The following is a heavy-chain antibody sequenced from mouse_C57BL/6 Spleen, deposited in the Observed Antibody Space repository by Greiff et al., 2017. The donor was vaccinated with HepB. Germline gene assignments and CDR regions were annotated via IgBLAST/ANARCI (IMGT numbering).Heavy chain of an antibody. CDR1: GYTFTDYY. CDR2: LFPGSGST. J-gene: IGHJ1*03. V-gene: IGHV1-75*01. D-gene: IGHD4-1*01. CDR3: GRRWDGVCDFDV. Sequence: QVQLQQSGPELVKPGASVKISCKASGYTFTDYYINWVKQRPGQGLEWIGWLFPGSGSTYYNEKFKGKATLTVDKSSSAAYMLRSSLTSEDSAVYFCGRRWDGVCDFDVWGTGTTVTVSS.